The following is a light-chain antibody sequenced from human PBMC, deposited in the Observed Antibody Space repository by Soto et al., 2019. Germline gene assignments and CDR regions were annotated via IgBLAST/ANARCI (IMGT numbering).Light chain of an antibody. CDR1: QSVSSSY. CDR2: GAS. J-gene: IGKJ1*01. V-gene: IGKV3-20*01. CDR3: QQYGSSPRGT. Sequence: EIVLTQSPGTLSLSPGEGATLSCRASQSVSSSYLAWYQQKPGQAPRLLIYGASSRATGIPDRFSGSGSGTDFTLTISRLEPEDFAVYYCQQYGSSPRGTFGQGTKVDNK.